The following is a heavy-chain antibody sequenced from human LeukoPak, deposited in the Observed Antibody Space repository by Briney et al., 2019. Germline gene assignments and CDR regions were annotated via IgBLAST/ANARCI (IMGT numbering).Heavy chain of an antibody. CDR3: ARHNDPGHAFDI. Sequence: SETLSLTCTVSGGSISASGHYWGWIRQPPGKGLEWIGSIYYSGSTYYNPSLRSRVTISLDTYKNQFSLKVNSVTAADTAVYYCARHNDPGHAFDIWGQGTTVTVSS. CDR1: GGSISASGHY. J-gene: IGHJ3*02. D-gene: IGHD1-1*01. V-gene: IGHV4-39*01. CDR2: IYYSGST.